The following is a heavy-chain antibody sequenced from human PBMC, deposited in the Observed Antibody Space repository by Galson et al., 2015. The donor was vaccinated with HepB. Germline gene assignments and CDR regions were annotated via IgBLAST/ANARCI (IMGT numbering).Heavy chain of an antibody. CDR3: ARSRGYGDYGYYYGMDV. Sequence: WIRQTPGKGLEWIGYIYYSGRTYYNPSLKSRVTMSVDTSKNQFSLRLSSVTAGDTAVYYCARSRGYGDYGYYYGMDVWGQGTTVTVSS. J-gene: IGHJ6*02. D-gene: IGHD4-17*01. V-gene: IGHV4-28*01. CDR2: IYYSGRT.